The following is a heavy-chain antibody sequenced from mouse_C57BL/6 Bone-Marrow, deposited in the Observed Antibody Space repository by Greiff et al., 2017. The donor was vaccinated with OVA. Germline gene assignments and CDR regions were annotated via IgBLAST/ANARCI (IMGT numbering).Heavy chain of an antibody. D-gene: IGHD1-1*01. CDR1: GYTFTSYW. Sequence: QVQLQQPGAELVKPGASVKMSCKASGYTFTSYWITWVKQRPGQGLEWIGDIYPGSGSTNYNEKFKSKATLTVDTSSSTAYMQLSSLTSEDSAVYYCARSGYYEAGFAYWGQGTLVTVSA. V-gene: IGHV1-55*01. CDR3: ARSGYYEAGFAY. J-gene: IGHJ3*01. CDR2: IYPGSGST.